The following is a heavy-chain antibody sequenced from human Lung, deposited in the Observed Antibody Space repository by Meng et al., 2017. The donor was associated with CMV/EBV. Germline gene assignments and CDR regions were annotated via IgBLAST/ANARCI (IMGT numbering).Heavy chain of an antibody. V-gene: IGHV1-2*02. D-gene: IGHD2-15*01. CDR1: GFNFTGYY. CDR3: ARVKRYCTGGTCSSTGYYGMDV. Sequence: ASXXVSCKASGFNFTGYYIHWVRQAPGQGLEWMGWINPNSGGTNYAQKFQGRITMTGDTSITTAYMELRRLRSDDMAVYHCARVKRYCTGGTCSSTGYYGMDVWGQGTXVTGYS. CDR2: INPNSGGT. J-gene: IGHJ6*01.